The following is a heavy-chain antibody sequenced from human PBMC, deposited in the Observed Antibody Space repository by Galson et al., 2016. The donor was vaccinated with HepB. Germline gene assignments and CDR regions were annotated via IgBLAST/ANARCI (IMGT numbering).Heavy chain of an antibody. CDR2: IKSKGDGETT. J-gene: IGHJ4*02. CDR3: TTSVGANEFDY. D-gene: IGHD1-26*01. CDR1: GFTFSHAW. Sequence: SLRLSCAGSGFTFSHAWLNWVRQAPGKGLEWVGRIKSKGDGETTDYAAHVKGRFTVSRDDSKNTLYLQMNSLKTEDTAVYHCTTSVGANEFDYWGRGTLVTVSS. V-gene: IGHV3-15*07.